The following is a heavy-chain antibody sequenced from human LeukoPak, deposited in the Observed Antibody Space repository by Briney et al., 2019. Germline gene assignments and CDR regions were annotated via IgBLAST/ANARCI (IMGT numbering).Heavy chain of an antibody. CDR1: GYSFRSHW. V-gene: IGHV5-51*01. CDR3: ARRSSRDGYIFLDY. CDR2: IYPADSDT. J-gene: IGHJ4*02. Sequence: GESLKISCQGSGYSFRSHWIGWVRQMPGKGLEWMGIIYPADSDTKYSPSFQGQVTISADKSISTAYLQWSSLKASDTAMYYCARRSSRDGYIFLDYWGQGTLVTVSS. D-gene: IGHD5-24*01.